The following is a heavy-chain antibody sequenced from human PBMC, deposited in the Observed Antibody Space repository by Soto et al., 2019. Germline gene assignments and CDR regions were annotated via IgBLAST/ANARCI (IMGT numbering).Heavy chain of an antibody. V-gene: IGHV4-30-2*01. CDR3: ARRGTYYYDSSGYYYMD. D-gene: IGHD3-22*01. Sequence: SETLSLTCAVSGGSISSGGYSWSWIRQPPGKGLEWIGYIYHSGSTYYNPSLKSRVTISVDRSKNQFSLKLSSVTAADTAVYYCARRGTYYYDSSGYYYMDWGQGTLVNVSS. CDR2: IYHSGST. J-gene: IGHJ4*02. CDR1: GGSISSGGYS.